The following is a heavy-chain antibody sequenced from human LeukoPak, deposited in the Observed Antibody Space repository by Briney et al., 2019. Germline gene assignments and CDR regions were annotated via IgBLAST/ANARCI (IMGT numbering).Heavy chain of an antibody. CDR3: AREAGSSGPDY. CDR2: INPNSGGT. J-gene: IGHJ4*02. V-gene: IGHV1-2*02. CDR1: GYTFTGYY. Sequence: ASVKVSYKASGYTFTGYYMHWVRQAPGQGLEWMGWINPNSGGTNYAQKFQGRVSMTRDTSISTAYMELSRLRSDDTAVYYCAREAGSSGPDYWGQGTLVTVSS. D-gene: IGHD6-19*01.